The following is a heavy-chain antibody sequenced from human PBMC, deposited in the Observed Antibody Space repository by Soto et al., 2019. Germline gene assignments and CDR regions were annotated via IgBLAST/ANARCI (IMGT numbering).Heavy chain of an antibody. CDR3: ARDPYPGLRGGAFDI. V-gene: IGHV3-30-3*01. J-gene: IGHJ3*02. CDR1: GFTFSSYA. Sequence: QVQLVESGGGVVQPGRSLRLSCAASGFTFSSYAMHWVRQAPGKGLEWVAVISYDGSNKYYADSVKGRFTISRDNSKNTRYLQMNSLRAEDTAVYYGARDPYPGLRGGAFDIWGQGTMVTVSS. CDR2: ISYDGSNK. D-gene: IGHD3-16*01.